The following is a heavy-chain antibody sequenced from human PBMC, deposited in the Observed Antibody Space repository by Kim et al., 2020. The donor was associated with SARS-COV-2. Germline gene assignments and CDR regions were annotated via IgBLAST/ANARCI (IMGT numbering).Heavy chain of an antibody. CDR3: ARVGSSSPRGYWFDP. V-gene: IGHV1-18*01. J-gene: IGHJ5*02. Sequence: QKLKGRVTMTTDTSTSTAYMELRSLRSDDTAVYYCARVGSSSPRGYWFDPWGQGTLVTVSS. D-gene: IGHD6-13*01.